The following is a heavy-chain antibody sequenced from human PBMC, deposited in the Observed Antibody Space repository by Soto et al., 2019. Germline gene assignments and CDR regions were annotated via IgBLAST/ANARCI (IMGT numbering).Heavy chain of an antibody. CDR3: AKDFGSGSYLFDAFDI. V-gene: IGHV3-30*18. CDR2: ISYDGSNK. J-gene: IGHJ3*02. Sequence: QGQLVESGGGVVQPGRSLRLSCAASGFTFSNYGMHWVRQAPGKGLEWVAVISYDGSNKYYADSVKGRFTISRDNSKNTLYLQMNSLRAEDTAVYYCAKDFGSGSYLFDAFDIWGQGTMVTVSS. D-gene: IGHD1-26*01. CDR1: GFTFSNYG.